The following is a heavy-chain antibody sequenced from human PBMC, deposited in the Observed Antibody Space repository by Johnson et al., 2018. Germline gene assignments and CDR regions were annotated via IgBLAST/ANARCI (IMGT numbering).Heavy chain of an antibody. D-gene: IGHD6-13*01. J-gene: IGHJ6*02. V-gene: IGHV3-23*04. CDR2: ISGSGGST. CDR1: GFTFSSYA. Sequence: VQLVESGGGLVQPGGSLRLSCAASGFTFSSYAMSWVRQAPGKGLEWVSAISGSGGSTYYADSVKGRFTNSRDNSKNTLYFQMNSLRVEDTAVYYCAKGLIGSSWSPNHYYYYGMDVWGQGATVTFSS. CDR3: AKGLIGSSWSPNHYYYYGMDV.